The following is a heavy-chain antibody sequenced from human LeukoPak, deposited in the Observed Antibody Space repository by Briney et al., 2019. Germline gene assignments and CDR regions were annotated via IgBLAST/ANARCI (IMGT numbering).Heavy chain of an antibody. CDR1: GFTFSSYA. D-gene: IGHD3-22*01. Sequence: GGSLRLSCAASGFTFSSYAMSWVRQAPGKGLEWVSVISGSGGSTYFADSVKGRFTISRDNSKNTLYLQMKSLRAEDTAVYYCAKHSRITMIIVADAFDIWGQGTMVTVSS. CDR2: ISGSGGST. CDR3: AKHSRITMIIVADAFDI. V-gene: IGHV3-23*01. J-gene: IGHJ3*02.